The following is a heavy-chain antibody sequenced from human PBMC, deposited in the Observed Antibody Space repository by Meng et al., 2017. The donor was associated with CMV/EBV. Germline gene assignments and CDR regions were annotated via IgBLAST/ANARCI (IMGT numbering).Heavy chain of an antibody. Sequence: GSLRLSCAVYGGSFSGYYWSWIRQLPGKGLEWIGEINHSGSTNYNPSPKSRVTISVDTSKNQFSLKLSSVTAADTAVYYCARRGRITMVRGVRYYYGMDVWGQGTTVTVSS. V-gene: IGHV4-34*01. D-gene: IGHD3-10*01. J-gene: IGHJ6*02. CDR3: ARRGRITMVRGVRYYYGMDV. CDR2: INHSGST. CDR1: GGSFSGYY.